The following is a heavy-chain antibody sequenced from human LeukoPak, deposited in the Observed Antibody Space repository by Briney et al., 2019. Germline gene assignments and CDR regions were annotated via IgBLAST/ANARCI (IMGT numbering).Heavy chain of an antibody. CDR1: GYTFTGYY. CDR2: INPNSGGT. D-gene: IGHD6-13*01. V-gene: IGHV1-2*02. J-gene: IGHJ5*02. Sequence: ASVKVSCKASGYTFTGYYIHWVRQAPGQGLEWMGWINPNSGGTNYAQRFQGRVTMTRDTSISTAYMELSRLRSDDTAVYYCARAPLRGPYSSPHNWFDPWGQGTLVTVSS. CDR3: ARAPLRGPYSSPHNWFDP.